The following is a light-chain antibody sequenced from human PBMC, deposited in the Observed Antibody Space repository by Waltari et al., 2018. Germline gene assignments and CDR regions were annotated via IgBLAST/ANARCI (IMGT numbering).Light chain of an antibody. CDR1: QSISSTY. V-gene: IGKV3-20*01. Sequence: EIVLTQSPGTLSLSPGERATLSCRASQSISSTYLAWYQQKRGQAPRLLIHAASSRATGIPDRFSGSGSGTDFTLTISRLEPEDFAVYFCQHYGTSGSFGTFGQGTKVEIK. CDR2: AAS. J-gene: IGKJ1*01. CDR3: QHYGTSGSFGT.